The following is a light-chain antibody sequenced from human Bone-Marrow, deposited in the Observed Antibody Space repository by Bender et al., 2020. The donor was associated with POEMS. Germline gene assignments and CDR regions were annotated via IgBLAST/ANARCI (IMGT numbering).Light chain of an antibody. CDR3: CSYAGSYTLEV. J-gene: IGLJ2*01. CDR1: RGDF. CDR2: DVS. Sequence: QPALTQPASVSASPGQSITISCSGARGDFVSWYQQHPGKAPKLMIFDVSERPSGVPDRFSGSKSGNTASLTISGLQAADEADYYCCSYAGSYTLEVFGGGTKLTVL. V-gene: IGLV2-11*01.